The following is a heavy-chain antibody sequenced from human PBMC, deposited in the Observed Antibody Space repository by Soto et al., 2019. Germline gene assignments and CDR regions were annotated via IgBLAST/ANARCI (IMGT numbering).Heavy chain of an antibody. CDR1: GGTVSSYA. CDR3: ARDVSSDTTGFRGYDL. V-gene: IGHV1-69*13. CDR2: FIPIFVSA. D-gene: IGHD3-10*01. J-gene: IGHJ4*02. Sequence: SVKVSCKASGGTVSSYAITWVRQAPGKGLEWMGVFIPIFVSAHYAPKFQGRLTITADESTSTAYMELSGLTSEDTAIYYCARDVSSDTTGFRGYDLWGQGTQVTVSS.